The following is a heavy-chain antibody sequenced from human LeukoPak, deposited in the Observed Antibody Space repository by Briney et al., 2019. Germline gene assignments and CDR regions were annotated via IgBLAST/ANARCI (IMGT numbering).Heavy chain of an antibody. CDR3: ARGRTTVNDY. V-gene: IGHV1-8*01. Sequence: ASVKVSCTASGYTFTSYDINWVRQATGQGLEWMGWMSPNSGDTGYAQKFQGRVTMTTDTSTSTAYMELRSLRSDDTAVYYCARGRTTVNDYWGQGTLVTVSS. D-gene: IGHD4-11*01. CDR2: MSPNSGDT. CDR1: GYTFTSYD. J-gene: IGHJ4*02.